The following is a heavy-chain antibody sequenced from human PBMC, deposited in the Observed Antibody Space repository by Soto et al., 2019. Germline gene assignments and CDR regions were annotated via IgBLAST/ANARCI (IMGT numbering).Heavy chain of an antibody. CDR3: ARDREGSSWPRDAFDI. CDR2: ISYDGSNK. V-gene: IGHV3-30-3*01. Sequence: PGGSLRLSCAASGFTFSSYAMHWVRQAPGKGLEWVAVISYDGSNKYYADSVKGRFTISRDNSKNTLYLQMNSLRAEDTAVYYCARDREGSSWPRDAFDIWGQGTMVTVSS. CDR1: GFTFSSYA. D-gene: IGHD6-13*01. J-gene: IGHJ3*02.